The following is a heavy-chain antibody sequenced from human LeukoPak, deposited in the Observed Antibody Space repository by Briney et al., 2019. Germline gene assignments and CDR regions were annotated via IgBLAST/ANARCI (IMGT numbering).Heavy chain of an antibody. D-gene: IGHD3-10*01. CDR3: VHRPVYYGSGSYYFDY. V-gene: IGHV2-5*02. CDR2: IYWDDDR. Sequence: SGPTLVRPTQTLTLTCAFSGFSLTTSGVGVGWIRQPPGKALEWLALIYWDDDRRYSPSLRSRLTITKDTSKNQVVLTMTNMDPVDTATYHCVHRPVYYGSGSYYFDYWGQGTLVTVSS. J-gene: IGHJ4*02. CDR1: GFSLTTSGVG.